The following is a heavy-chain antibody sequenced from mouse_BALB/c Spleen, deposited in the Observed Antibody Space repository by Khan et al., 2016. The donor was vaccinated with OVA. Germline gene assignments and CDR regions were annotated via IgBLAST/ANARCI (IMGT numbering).Heavy chain of an antibody. Sequence: VRLQQSGPELVKPGASVKISCKTSGYTFPEYTVHWVKQSLGKSLDWIGVINPKNGDTAYNQKFKGKATLTVDKSSSTAYMEFRSLTSEDSVVYYCARDAGRYWGQGTSVTVAS. CDR2: INPKNGDT. J-gene: IGHJ4*01. V-gene: IGHV1-18*01. D-gene: IGHD3-3*01. CDR3: ARDAGRY. CDR1: GYTFPEYT.